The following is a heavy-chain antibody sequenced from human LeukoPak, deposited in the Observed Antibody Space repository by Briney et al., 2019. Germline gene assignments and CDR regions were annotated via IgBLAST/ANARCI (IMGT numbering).Heavy chain of an antibody. D-gene: IGHD2-21*01. Sequence: SETLSLTCTVSGGSISSGDYYWSWIRQPPGKGLEWIGYIYYSGSTYYNPSLKSRVTISVDTSMNQFSLKLSSVTAADTAVYYCATCGGDCSSFDYWGQGTLVTVSS. J-gene: IGHJ4*02. V-gene: IGHV4-30-4*02. CDR2: IYYSGST. CDR1: GGSISSGDYY. CDR3: ATCGGDCSSFDY.